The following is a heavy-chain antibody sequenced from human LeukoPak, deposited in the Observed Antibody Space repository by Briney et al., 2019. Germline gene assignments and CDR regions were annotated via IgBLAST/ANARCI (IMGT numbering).Heavy chain of an antibody. CDR3: ARIYRSMDV. J-gene: IGHJ6*02. D-gene: IGHD3-16*02. V-gene: IGHV5-51*01. Sequence: GESLKISCKGSGYTFTSYWIGWVRQMPGKGLEWMGIIYPADSDIRYSPSFQGQVTISADKSISSAYLQWNSLKASDTAMYYCARIYRSMDVWGQGTTVTVSS. CDR1: GYTFTSYW. CDR2: IYPADSDI.